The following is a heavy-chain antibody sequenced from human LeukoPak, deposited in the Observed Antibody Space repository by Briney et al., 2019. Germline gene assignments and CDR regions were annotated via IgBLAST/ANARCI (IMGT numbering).Heavy chain of an antibody. V-gene: IGHV1-69-2*01. Sequence: ASVKISCKVSGYTFTDYYMPWVQQAPGKGLEWMELVDPEDGETIYAEKFQGRVTITADTSTDTAYMELSSLRSEDTAVYYCATDPGGVVVAATLSPWGQGTLVTVSS. CDR3: ATDPGGVVVAATLSP. CDR1: GYTFTDYY. CDR2: VDPEDGET. D-gene: IGHD2-15*01. J-gene: IGHJ5*02.